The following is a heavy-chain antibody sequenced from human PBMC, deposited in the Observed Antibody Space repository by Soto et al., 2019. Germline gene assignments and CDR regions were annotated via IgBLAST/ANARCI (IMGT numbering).Heavy chain of an antibody. V-gene: IGHV3-30-3*01. CDR1: GFTFSSYA. CDR2: ISYDGSNK. D-gene: IGHD2-8*01. CDR3: ASPIKRELMLYAPFY. Sequence: QVQLVESGGGVVQPGRSLRLSCAASGFTFSSYAMHWVRQAPGKGLEWVAVISYDGSNKYYADSVKGRFTISRDNSKNTLYLQMNSLRAEDTAVYYCASPIKRELMLYAPFYWGQGTLVTVSS. J-gene: IGHJ4*02.